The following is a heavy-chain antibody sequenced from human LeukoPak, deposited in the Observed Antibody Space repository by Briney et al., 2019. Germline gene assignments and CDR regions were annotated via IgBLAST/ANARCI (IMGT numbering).Heavy chain of an antibody. CDR3: ARDRSKVTAYDDALDI. CDR2: ISDIGTTQ. J-gene: IGHJ3*02. D-gene: IGHD2-21*02. Sequence: GGSLRFSCAASGFTFRSYELNWVRQAPGKGLEWVSYISDIGTTQHYADSVKGRFIISRDNAKNSLYLQMNSLTAADTAVYYCARDRSKVTAYDDALDIWGQGTMVIVSS. V-gene: IGHV3-48*03. CDR1: GFTFRSYE.